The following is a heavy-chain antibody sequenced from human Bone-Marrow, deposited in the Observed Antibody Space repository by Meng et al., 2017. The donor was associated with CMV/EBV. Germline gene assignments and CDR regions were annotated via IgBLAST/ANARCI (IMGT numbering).Heavy chain of an antibody. V-gene: IGHV4-59*01. CDR2: IYYTGIT. Sequence: SETLFLTCTVSGGSISSYYWSWIRQPPGKRLEWIGYIYYTGITNYNSSLKGRVTISVDTSKNQFSLKLTSVTAADTAVYYCTRSPRSSSSPFDYWGQGTLVTVSS. CDR1: GGSISSYY. D-gene: IGHD6-6*01. CDR3: TRSPRSSSSPFDY. J-gene: IGHJ4*02.